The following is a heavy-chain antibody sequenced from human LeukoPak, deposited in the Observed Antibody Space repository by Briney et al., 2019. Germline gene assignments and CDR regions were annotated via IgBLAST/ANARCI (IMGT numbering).Heavy chain of an antibody. D-gene: IGHD1-26*01. CDR3: ARVLVGATSWFDP. Sequence: SETLSLTCTVSGGSISSGGYYWSWIRQHPGTGLEWIGYIYYSGSTYYNPSLKSRVTISVDTSKNQFSLKLSSVTAADTAVYYCARVLVGATSWFDPWGQGTLVTVSS. V-gene: IGHV4-31*03. J-gene: IGHJ5*02. CDR2: IYYSGST. CDR1: GGSISSGGYY.